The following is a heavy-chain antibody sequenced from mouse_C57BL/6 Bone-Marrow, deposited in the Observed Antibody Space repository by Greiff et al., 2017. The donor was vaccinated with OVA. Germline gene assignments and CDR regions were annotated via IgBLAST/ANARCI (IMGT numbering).Heavy chain of an antibody. D-gene: IGHD1-1*01. V-gene: IGHV5-9*01. CDR2: ISGGGGNT. Sequence: DVKLVESGGGLVKPGGSLKLSCAASGFTFSSYTMSWVRQTPEKRLEWVATISGGGGNTYYPDSVKGRFTISRDNAKNTLYLQMSSLRSEDTALYYCARITTVVHYYAMDYWGQGTSVTVSS. CDR3: ARITTVVHYYAMDY. J-gene: IGHJ4*01. CDR1: GFTFSSYT.